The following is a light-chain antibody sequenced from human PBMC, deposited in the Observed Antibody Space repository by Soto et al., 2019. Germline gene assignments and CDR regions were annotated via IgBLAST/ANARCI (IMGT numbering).Light chain of an antibody. J-gene: IGLJ2*01. V-gene: IGLV2-23*02. Sequence: QPVLTQPASVSGSPGQSITISCTGTSSDVGSYNLVSWYQQHPGKAPKLMIYEVTKRPSGVSNRFSGSKSGNTASLTISGLQAEDEAEYYCSSYTGSSTFVVFGGGTKLTVL. CDR1: SSDVGSYNL. CDR2: EVT. CDR3: SSYTGSSTFVV.